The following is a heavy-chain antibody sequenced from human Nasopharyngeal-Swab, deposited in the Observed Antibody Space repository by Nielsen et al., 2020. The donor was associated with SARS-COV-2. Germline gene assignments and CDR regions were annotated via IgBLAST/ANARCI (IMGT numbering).Heavy chain of an antibody. V-gene: IGHV4-39*07. CDR3: ASMRPRYYYGMDV. Sequence: RQAPGKGLEWIGSIYYSGSTNYNPSLKSRVTISVDTSKNQFSLKLSSVTAADTAVYYCASMRPRYYYGMDVWGQGTTVTVSS. J-gene: IGHJ6*02. D-gene: IGHD3-16*01. CDR2: IYYSGST.